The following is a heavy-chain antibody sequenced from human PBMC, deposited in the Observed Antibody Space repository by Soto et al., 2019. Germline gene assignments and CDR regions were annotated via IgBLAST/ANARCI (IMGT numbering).Heavy chain of an antibody. CDR1: GGSISSGGYY. V-gene: IGHV4-31*03. J-gene: IGHJ5*02. CDR3: ARDVYYYDSSGYYSNWFDP. D-gene: IGHD3-22*01. CDR2: IYYSVST. Sequence: SETLSLTCTVSGGSISSGGYYWSWIRQHPGKGLEWIGYIYYSVSTYYNPSLKSRVTISVDTSKNQFSLKLSSVTAADTAVYYCARDVYYYDSSGYYSNWFDPWGQGTLVTVSS.